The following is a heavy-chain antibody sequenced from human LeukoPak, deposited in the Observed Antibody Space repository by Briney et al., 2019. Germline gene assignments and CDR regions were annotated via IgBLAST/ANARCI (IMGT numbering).Heavy chain of an antibody. D-gene: IGHD4-17*01. CDR2: IYTSGNT. CDR3: AREAGTTVTFDS. CDR1: GGSISSYY. V-gene: IGHV4-4*07. J-gene: IGHJ4*02. Sequence: SETLSLTCTVSGGSISSYYWSWLRQPAGKGLEWIGRIYTSGNTNYNPSLKSRVTMSVDTSKNQFSLTLTSVTVADTAVYYCAREAGTTVTFDSWGQGTLVTVSS.